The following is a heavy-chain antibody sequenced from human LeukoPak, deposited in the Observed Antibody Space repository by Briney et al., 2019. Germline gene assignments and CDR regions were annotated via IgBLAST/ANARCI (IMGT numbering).Heavy chain of an antibody. Sequence: SETLSLTCTVSGGSISSYYWSWIRQSPGKGLEWIGYIYDSGSSNYNPSLKSRVTMSVDTSKNQFSLKLSSVATADTAVYYCARGFCSGGSCYFDYWGQGTLVTVSS. CDR1: GGSISSYY. V-gene: IGHV4-59*01. CDR2: IYDSGSS. D-gene: IGHD2-15*01. CDR3: ARGFCSGGSCYFDY. J-gene: IGHJ4*02.